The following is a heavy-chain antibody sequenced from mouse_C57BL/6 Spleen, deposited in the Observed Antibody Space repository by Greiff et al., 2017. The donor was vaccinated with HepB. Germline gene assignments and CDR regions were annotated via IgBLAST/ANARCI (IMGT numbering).Heavy chain of an antibody. CDR3: AREGGYYGDYAMDY. CDR2: IYPGSGNT. D-gene: IGHD2-3*01. J-gene: IGHJ4*01. CDR1: GYSFTSYY. Sequence: VKLQQSGPELVKPGASVKISCKASGYSFTSYYIHWVKQRPGQGLEWIGWIYPGSGNTKYNEKFKGKATLTADTSSSTAYMQLSSLTSEDSAVYYCAREGGYYGDYAMDYWGQGTSVTVSS. V-gene: IGHV1-66*01.